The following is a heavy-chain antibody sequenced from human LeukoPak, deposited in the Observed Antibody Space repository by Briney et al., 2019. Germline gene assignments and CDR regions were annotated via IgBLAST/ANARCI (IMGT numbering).Heavy chain of an antibody. V-gene: IGHV3-23*01. CDR3: AKDLRVITFGGVIVIPDSFDY. J-gene: IGHJ4*02. CDR1: GFTFSSYA. D-gene: IGHD3-16*02. CDR2: ISGSGGST. Sequence: GRSLRLSCAASGFTFSSYAMSWVRQAPGKGLEWVSAISGSGGSTYYADSVKGRFTISRDNSKNTLYLQMNSLRAEDTAVYYCAKDLRVITFGGVIVIPDSFDYWGQGTLVTVSS.